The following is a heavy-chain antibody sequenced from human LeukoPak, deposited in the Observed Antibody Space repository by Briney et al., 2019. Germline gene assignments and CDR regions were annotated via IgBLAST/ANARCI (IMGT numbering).Heavy chain of an antibody. V-gene: IGHV3-48*01. CDR1: GFTFSPHA. CDR3: AMRFDY. CDR2: ISVGGSAI. Sequence: GGSLRLSCAASGFTFSPHALTWVRQAPGKGLEWVSYISVGGSAIYYSDSVKGRFTISRDDAKNSLYLQMNSLRVEDTAVYYCAMRFDYWGQGTLVTVSS. J-gene: IGHJ4*02.